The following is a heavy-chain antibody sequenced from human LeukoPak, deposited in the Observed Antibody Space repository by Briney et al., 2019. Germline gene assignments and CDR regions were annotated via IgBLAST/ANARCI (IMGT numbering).Heavy chain of an antibody. V-gene: IGHV3-7*01. CDR3: ARTYGSGSLDY. D-gene: IGHD2-15*01. J-gene: IGHJ4*02. CDR2: INQDGSEK. Sequence: PGGSLRLSCAASGFTFTTYWMSWVRQAPGKGLEWVANINQDGSEKYFVDSVKGRFTISRDNAKNSIYLQMNGLTAEDTAVYYCARTYGSGSLDYGGQGTLVTVSS. CDR1: GFTFTTYW.